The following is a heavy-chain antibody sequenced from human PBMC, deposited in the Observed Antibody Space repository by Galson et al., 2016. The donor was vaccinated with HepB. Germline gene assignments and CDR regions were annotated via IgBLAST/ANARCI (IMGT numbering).Heavy chain of an antibody. Sequence: SLRLSCAASGFTFSHFAMIWVRQAPGKGLEWFSSISACADQSYYADSVKGRFTISSDNSKNTLYLQMNSLSTEETAVYYCAKDWGYCGGDCPVYFDLWGRGTLATVSS. CDR2: ISACADQS. CDR1: GFTFSHFA. V-gene: IGHV3-23*01. D-gene: IGHD2-21*02. J-gene: IGHJ2*01. CDR3: AKDWGYCGGDCPVYFDL.